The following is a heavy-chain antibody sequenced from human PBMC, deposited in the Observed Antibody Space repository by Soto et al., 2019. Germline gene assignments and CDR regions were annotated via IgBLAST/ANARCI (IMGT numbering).Heavy chain of an antibody. CDR2: IIPILDTT. J-gene: IGHJ4*02. CDR3: ASGGTTVNRRFDF. V-gene: IGHV1-69*01. CDR1: GGTSSSYA. Sequence: QVQVVQSGAEVKKPGSSVRVSCKASGGTSSSYAITWMRQAPGQGLEWMGGIIPILDTTDYAQKFQGRVTFTADESTSTVYMEPSSLTSEDTAVYYCASGGTTVNRRFDFWGQGTLVTVSS. D-gene: IGHD4-4*01.